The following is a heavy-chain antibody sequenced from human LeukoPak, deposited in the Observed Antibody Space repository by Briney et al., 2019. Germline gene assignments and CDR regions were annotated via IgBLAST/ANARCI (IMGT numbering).Heavy chain of an antibody. CDR3: ARGEARGVTSFDY. CDR2: ISSNGGST. J-gene: IGHJ4*02. CDR1: GFTFSSYA. V-gene: IGHV3-64*01. Sequence: GGSLRLSCAASGFTFSSYAMHWVRQAPGKGLEYVSAISSNGGSTYYANSVKGRFTISRDNSKNTLYLQMNSLRAEDTAVYYCARGEARGVTSFDYWGQGTLVTVSS. D-gene: IGHD3-10*01.